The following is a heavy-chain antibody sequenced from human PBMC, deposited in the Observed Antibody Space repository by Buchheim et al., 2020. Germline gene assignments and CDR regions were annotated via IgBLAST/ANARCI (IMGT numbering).Heavy chain of an antibody. V-gene: IGHV3-30-3*01. CDR2: ISYDGSNK. CDR3: ARSFSRSYYYRLGYFDY. CDR1: GFTFSSYA. D-gene: IGHD3-10*01. Sequence: QVQLVESGGGVVQPGRSLRLSCAASGFTFSSYAMHWVRQAPGKGLEWVAVISYDGSNKYYADSVKGRFTISRDNSKNTLYLQMNSLRAEDTAVYYCARSFSRSYYYRLGYFDYWGQGTL. J-gene: IGHJ4*02.